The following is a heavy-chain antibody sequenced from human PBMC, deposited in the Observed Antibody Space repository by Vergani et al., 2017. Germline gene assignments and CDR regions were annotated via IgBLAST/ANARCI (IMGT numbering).Heavy chain of an antibody. CDR1: GGSVSSGSYY. CDR2: IYYSGST. CDR3: AREHYYYDSSGYPAEYFQH. J-gene: IGHJ1*01. V-gene: IGHV4-61*01. Sequence: QVQLQESGPGLVKPSETLSLTCTVSGGSVSSGSYYWSWIRQPPGKGLEWIGYIYYSGSTNYNPSLKSRVTISVDTSKNQFSLKLSSVTAADTAVYYCAREHYYYDSSGYPAEYFQHWGQGTLVTVSS. D-gene: IGHD3-22*01.